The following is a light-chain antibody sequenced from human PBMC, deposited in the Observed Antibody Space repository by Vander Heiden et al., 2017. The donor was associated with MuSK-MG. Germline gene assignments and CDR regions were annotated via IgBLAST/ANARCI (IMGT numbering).Light chain of an antibody. CDR1: ETIGKY. Sequence: DIQMTQSPSSLSASAGESVSITCRASETIGKYVNWYQQKPGEAPSLLIYTASSLQTGVPSRFSGSGSGTDFTLTISGLQREDFATYFCQQSDRTPYTFGQGTRLEIK. V-gene: IGKV1-39*01. CDR2: TAS. CDR3: QQSDRTPYT. J-gene: IGKJ2*01.